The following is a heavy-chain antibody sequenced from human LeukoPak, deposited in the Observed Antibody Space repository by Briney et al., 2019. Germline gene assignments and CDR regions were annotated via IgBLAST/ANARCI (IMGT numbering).Heavy chain of an antibody. V-gene: IGHV4-61*08. Sequence: SQTLSLTCTVSGGSISSGGYYWSWIRRPPGKGLEWIGYIYYNGNTNYSPSLKSRVTMSVDTSKNLFSLKVSSVTAADTAVYYCARGRSNYYGMDVWGQGTTVTVSS. CDR3: ARGRSNYYGMDV. J-gene: IGHJ6*02. CDR2: IYYNGNT. CDR1: GGSISSGGYY. D-gene: IGHD1-26*01.